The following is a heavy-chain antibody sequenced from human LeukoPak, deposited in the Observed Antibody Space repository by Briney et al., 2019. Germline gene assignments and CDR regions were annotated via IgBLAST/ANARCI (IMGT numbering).Heavy chain of an antibody. CDR1: GGSFSGYY. J-gene: IGHJ4*02. D-gene: IGHD5/OR15-5a*01. V-gene: IGHV4-34*01. Sequence: SETLSLTCAVYGGSFSGYYWSWIRQPPGKGLEWIGEINHSGSTNYNPSLKSRVTISVDTSKDQFSLKLSSVTAADTAVYYCARANRVSLYYFDYWGQGTLVTVSS. CDR3: ARANRVSLYYFDY. CDR2: INHSGST.